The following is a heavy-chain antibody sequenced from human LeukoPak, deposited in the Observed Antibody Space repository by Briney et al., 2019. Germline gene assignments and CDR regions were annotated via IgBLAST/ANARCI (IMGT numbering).Heavy chain of an antibody. CDR2: LYSGGDI. CDR3: ARDRSTVTYFDY. Sequence: GGSLRLSCAASGFTVSSSYMSWVRQAPGKGLEWVSVLYSGGDIYYADSVKGRFTISRDNAKNSLYLQMNSLRAEDTAVYYCARDRSTVTYFDYWGQGTLVTVSS. CDR1: GFTVSSSY. V-gene: IGHV3-66*01. D-gene: IGHD4-11*01. J-gene: IGHJ4*02.